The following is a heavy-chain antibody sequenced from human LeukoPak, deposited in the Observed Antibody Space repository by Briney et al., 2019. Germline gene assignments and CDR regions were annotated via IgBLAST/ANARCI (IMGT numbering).Heavy chain of an antibody. CDR2: VSAYNGHT. V-gene: IGHV1-18*01. CDR3: ARSPNILTAINDY. CDR1: GGTFSSYA. J-gene: IGHJ4*02. D-gene: IGHD3-9*01. Sequence: ASVKVSCKASGGTFSSYAISWVRQAPGQGLEWMGWVSAYNGHTSYAQQFQGRVTMTTDTSTSTGCMDLESLRSDDTAVYYCARSPNILTAINDYWGQGTLVTVSS.